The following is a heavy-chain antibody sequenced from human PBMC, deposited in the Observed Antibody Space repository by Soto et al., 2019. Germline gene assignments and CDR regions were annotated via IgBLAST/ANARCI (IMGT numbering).Heavy chain of an antibody. CDR1: GFTFSDYY. CDR3: ARGYSSSSSFYGMDV. J-gene: IGHJ6*02. Sequence: LRLSCAASGFTFSDYYMSWIRQAPGKGLEWVSYISSSSSYTNYADSVKGRFTISRDNAKNSLYLQMNSLRAEDTAVYYCARGYSSSSSFYGMDVWGQGTTVTVSS. CDR2: ISSSSSYT. D-gene: IGHD6-6*01. V-gene: IGHV3-11*06.